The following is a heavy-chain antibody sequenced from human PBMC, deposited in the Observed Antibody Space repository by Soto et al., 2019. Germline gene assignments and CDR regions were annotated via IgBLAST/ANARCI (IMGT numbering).Heavy chain of an antibody. V-gene: IGHV4-30-2*01. CDR2: IYDGDST. D-gene: IGHD3-9*01. J-gene: IGHJ4*02. Sequence: QLHLQESGSGLMQPSQTLSLTCAVSGGSMKSANYCWSWIRQPPGKGLEWIGYIYDGDSTYRNPSLKGRVTISADRSKNQFSLKMTSLTAADTAVYYCVAARYCEGPTCPPAHDYWGQGTLVTVSS. CDR3: VAARYCEGPTCPPAHDY. CDR1: GGSMKSANYC.